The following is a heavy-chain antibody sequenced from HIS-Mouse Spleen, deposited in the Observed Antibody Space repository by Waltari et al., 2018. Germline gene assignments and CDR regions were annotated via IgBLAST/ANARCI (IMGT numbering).Heavy chain of an antibody. CDR2: IYYSGST. CDR3: ARDGYSGYGHDAFDI. D-gene: IGHD5-12*01. Sequence: QLQLQESGPGLVKPSETLSLTCTVSGGSISSSSYYWCWIRQPPGKGLAWIGSIYYSGSTYYNPSLKSRVTISVDTSKNQFSLKLSSVTAADTAVYYCARDGYSGYGHDAFDIWGQGTLVTVSS. CDR1: GGSISSSSYY. V-gene: IGHV4-39*07. J-gene: IGHJ3*02.